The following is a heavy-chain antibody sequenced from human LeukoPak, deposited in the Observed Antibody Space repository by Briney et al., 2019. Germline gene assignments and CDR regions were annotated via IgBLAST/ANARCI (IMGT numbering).Heavy chain of an antibody. CDR1: GGSFSGYY. Sequence: SETLSLTRAVYGGSFSGYYWSWIRQPPGKGLEWIGEINHSGSTNYNPSLKSRVTISVDTSKNQFSLKLSSVTAADTAVYYCARGGRGYYDSSGYYYEYWGQGTLVTVSS. CDR3: ARGGRGYYDSSGYYYEY. CDR2: INHSGST. D-gene: IGHD3-22*01. V-gene: IGHV4-34*01. J-gene: IGHJ4*02.